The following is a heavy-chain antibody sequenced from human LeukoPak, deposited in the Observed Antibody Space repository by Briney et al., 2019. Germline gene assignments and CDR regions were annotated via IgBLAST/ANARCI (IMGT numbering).Heavy chain of an antibody. Sequence: PGGSLRLSCAASGFTVSSNYMSWVRQAPGKGLEWVSGISWNSGSIGYADSVKGRFTISRDNAKNSLYLQMNSLRAEDTASYYCAKDERWGTDSYWYFDLWGRGTLVTVSS. CDR2: ISWNSGSI. J-gene: IGHJ2*01. D-gene: IGHD3-16*01. V-gene: IGHV3-9*01. CDR1: GFTVSSNY. CDR3: AKDERWGTDSYWYFDL.